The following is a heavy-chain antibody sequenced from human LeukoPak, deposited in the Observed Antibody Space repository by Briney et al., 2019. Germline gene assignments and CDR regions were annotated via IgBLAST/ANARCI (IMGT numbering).Heavy chain of an antibody. J-gene: IGHJ4*02. Sequence: ASVKVSCTASGYTFTGYYMHWVRQAPGQGLEWMGWINPNSGGTNYAQKFQGRVTMTRDTSISTAYMELSRLRSGDTAVYYCAAGFRTYYYGSGSYFPDYWSQGTLVTVSS. V-gene: IGHV1-2*02. CDR2: INPNSGGT. D-gene: IGHD3-10*01. CDR1: GYTFTGYY. CDR3: AAGFRTYYYGSGSYFPDY.